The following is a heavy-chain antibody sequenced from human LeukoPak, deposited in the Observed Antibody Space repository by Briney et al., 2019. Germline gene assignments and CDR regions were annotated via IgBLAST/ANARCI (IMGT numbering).Heavy chain of an antibody. Sequence: ASVKVSCKVSGYTLTELSMHWVRQAPGKGLEWMGGFDPEDGETIYAQKFQGRVTMTEDTSTDTAYMELRSLRSDDTAVYYCARDRSKTYYYDSSGYSYDAFDIWGQGTMVTVSS. D-gene: IGHD3-22*01. J-gene: IGHJ3*02. CDR2: FDPEDGET. CDR3: ARDRSKTYYYDSSGYSYDAFDI. CDR1: GYTLTELS. V-gene: IGHV1-24*01.